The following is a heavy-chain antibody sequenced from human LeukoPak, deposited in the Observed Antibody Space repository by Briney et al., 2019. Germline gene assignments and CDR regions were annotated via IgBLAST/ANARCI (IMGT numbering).Heavy chain of an antibody. V-gene: IGHV1-2*02. CDR1: GYTFTGYY. Sequence: ASVKVSCKASGYTFTGYYVHWVRQAPGQGLEWMGWVIPYSGGTNYAQRFQGRVTMTRDTSINTAYMELFSLRSDDTAMYYCALLGAKELDFWGQGTLVTVSS. J-gene: IGHJ4*02. D-gene: IGHD1-26*01. CDR3: ALLGAKELDF. CDR2: VIPYSGGT.